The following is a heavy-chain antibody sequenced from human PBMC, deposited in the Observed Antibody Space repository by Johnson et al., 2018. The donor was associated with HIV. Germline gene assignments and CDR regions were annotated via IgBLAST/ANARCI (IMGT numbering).Heavy chain of an antibody. J-gene: IGHJ3*02. CDR1: GFPFSDYY. V-gene: IGHV3-11*04. CDR3: ARDGDSDAFDI. Sequence: QVQLVESGGGVVQPGRSLRLSCAASGFPFSDYYMSWIRQAPGKGLEWVSYISSSGGTVYYADSVKGRFTISRDNAKNSLYLQMKSLRTEDTAVYYCARDGDSDAFDIWGQGTVVTVSS. CDR2: ISSSGGTV. D-gene: IGHD4-17*01.